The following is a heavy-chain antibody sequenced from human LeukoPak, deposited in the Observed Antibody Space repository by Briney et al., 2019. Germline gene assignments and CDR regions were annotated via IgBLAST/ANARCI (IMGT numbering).Heavy chain of an antibody. J-gene: IGHJ4*02. CDR3: AKDTGYYYDSSNYWN. V-gene: IGHV3-74*01. CDR2: INSDGSIT. D-gene: IGHD3-22*01. Sequence: GGSLRLSCAVSGFTFSDSWMHWVRQAPGKGLVWVSRINSDGSITAYADSVKGRFTISRDNAKNSLYLQMNSLRAEDTALYYCAKDTGYYYDSSNYWNWGQGTLVTVSS. CDR1: GFTFSDSW.